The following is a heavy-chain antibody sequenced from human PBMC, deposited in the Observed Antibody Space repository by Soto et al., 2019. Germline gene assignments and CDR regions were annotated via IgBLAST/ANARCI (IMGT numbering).Heavy chain of an antibody. J-gene: IGHJ3*02. CDR1: GFTFSSYC. CDR3: ARETTIFGAFDI. D-gene: IGHD3-9*01. CDR2: MKQDGSEK. V-gene: IGHV3-7*04. Sequence: EVQLVESGGGLVQPGGSLRLSCAGSGFTFSSYCMSWVRQAPGKGLEWVANMKQDGSEKDYVDSVKGRFTISRDNAKNSLYLQMKTPRAEDTAVYYCARETTIFGAFDIWGQGTMVPVSS.